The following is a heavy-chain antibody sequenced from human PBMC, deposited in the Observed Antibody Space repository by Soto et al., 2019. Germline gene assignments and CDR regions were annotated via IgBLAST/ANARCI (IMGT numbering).Heavy chain of an antibody. CDR3: VKDHPGYSSPHGMDV. CDR1: GFTFSSYG. J-gene: IGHJ6*02. Sequence: GGSLRLSCAASGFTFSSYGMHWVRQAPGKGLEWVAVISYEGSNKYYADSVRGRFTISRDNSKNTLYLQMNSLRAEDTAVYYCVKDHPGYSSPHGMDVWGQGTTVTVSS. V-gene: IGHV3-30*18. CDR2: ISYEGSNK. D-gene: IGHD4-4*01.